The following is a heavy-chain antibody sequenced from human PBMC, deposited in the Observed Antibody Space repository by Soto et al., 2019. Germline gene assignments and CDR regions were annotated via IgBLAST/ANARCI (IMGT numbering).Heavy chain of an antibody. CDR2: IYYSGST. CDR3: ARARGSGSYSWFDP. CDR1: GGSVSSGSYY. J-gene: IGHJ5*02. V-gene: IGHV4-61*01. D-gene: IGHD3-10*01. Sequence: SETLSLTCTVSGGSVSSGSYYWSWIRQPPGKGLEWIGYIYYSGSTNYNPSLKSRVTISVDTSKNQFSLKLSSVTAADTAVYYCARARGSGSYSWFDPWGQGTLVTVSS.